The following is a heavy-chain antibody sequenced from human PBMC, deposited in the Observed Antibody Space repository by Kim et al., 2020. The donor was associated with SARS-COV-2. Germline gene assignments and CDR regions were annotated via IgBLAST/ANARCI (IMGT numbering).Heavy chain of an antibody. CDR3: ATILRGYSGYVLDY. D-gene: IGHD5-12*01. V-gene: IGHV1-24*01. Sequence: QKFQGRVPMTEDTSTDTAYMELSSLRSEDTAVYYCATILRGYSGYVLDYWGQGTLVTVSS. J-gene: IGHJ4*02.